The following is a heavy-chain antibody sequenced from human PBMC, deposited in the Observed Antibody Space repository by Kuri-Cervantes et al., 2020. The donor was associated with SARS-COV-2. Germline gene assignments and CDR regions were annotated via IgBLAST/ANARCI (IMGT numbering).Heavy chain of an antibody. Sequence: SVKVSCKASGGTFSSYAISWVRQAPGQGLEWMGRIIPILGTANYAQKFQGRVTITADKSTSTAYMELSSLRSEDTAVYYCAIHLEWGCSSTSCYCGAFDIWGQGTMGHRLL. CDR1: GGTFSSYA. V-gene: IGHV1-69*04. CDR3: AIHLEWGCSSTSCYCGAFDI. D-gene: IGHD2-2*01. J-gene: IGHJ3*02. CDR2: IIPILGTA.